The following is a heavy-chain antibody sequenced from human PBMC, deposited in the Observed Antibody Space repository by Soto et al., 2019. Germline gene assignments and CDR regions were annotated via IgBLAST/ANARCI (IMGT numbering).Heavy chain of an antibody. J-gene: IGHJ6*02. CDR3: ARDDRQEMRRCSSTSCYVGYYGMDV. V-gene: IGHV4-59*01. Sequence: SETLSLTCTVSGGSISSYYWSWIRQPPGKGLEWIGYIYYSGSTNYNPSLKSRVTISVDTSKNQFSLKLSSVTAADTAVYYCARDDRQEMRRCSSTSCYVGYYGMDVWGQGTTVTVSS. CDR1: GGSISSYY. CDR2: IYYSGST. D-gene: IGHD2-2*01.